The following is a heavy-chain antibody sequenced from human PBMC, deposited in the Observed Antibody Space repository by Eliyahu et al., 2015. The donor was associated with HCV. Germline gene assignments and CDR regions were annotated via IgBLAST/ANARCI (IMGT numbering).Heavy chain of an antibody. V-gene: IGHV3-9*01. CDR1: GFTFDDYA. D-gene: IGHD3-10*01. CDR3: VKCRTMVRGVDAFDI. Sequence: EVQLVESGGGLVQPGRSLRLSCVASGFTFDDYAIHWVRQAPRKGLEWVSGINWNSGHIGYVDSVKGRFTISRDNAKNSLHLEMNSLRPEDTALYYCVKCRTMVRGVDAFDIWGHGTVVTVSS. CDR2: INWNSGHI. J-gene: IGHJ3*02.